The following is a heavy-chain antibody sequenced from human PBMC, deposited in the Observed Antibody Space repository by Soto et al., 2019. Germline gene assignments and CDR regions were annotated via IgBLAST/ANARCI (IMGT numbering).Heavy chain of an antibody. CDR2: VYHSGTT. CDR3: AKGYNTAVRYFTY. CDR1: GYSINSDFY. D-gene: IGHD2-15*01. J-gene: IGHJ4*02. Sequence: ETLSLTCAVSGYSINSDFYWGWIRQPPGKGLEWVGSVYHSGTTYYNPSLKSRLAISVDTSNNHFSLKLSSVTAADTAVYYCAKGYNTAVRYFTYWGQGTLVTVSS. V-gene: IGHV4-38-2*01.